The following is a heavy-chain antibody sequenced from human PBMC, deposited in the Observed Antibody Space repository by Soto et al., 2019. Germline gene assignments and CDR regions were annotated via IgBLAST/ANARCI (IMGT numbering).Heavy chain of an antibody. CDR2: ISAGGNTK. J-gene: IGHJ4*02. CDR1: GFTLSNIG. CDR3: AKESGGERYAAYFDL. D-gene: IGHD2-21*01. Sequence: QVQLVESGGGVVQPGTSLRLACAASGFTLSNIGMQWVRQAPGKGLEWVAVISAGGNTKYYADSVKGRFTISRDNSKNTPFLQMNSLRTEGTAVYYCAKESGGERYAAYFDLWGQGTLVTVSA. V-gene: IGHV3-30*18.